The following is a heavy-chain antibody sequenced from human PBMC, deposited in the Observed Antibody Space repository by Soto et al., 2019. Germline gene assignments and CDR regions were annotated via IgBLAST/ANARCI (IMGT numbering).Heavy chain of an antibody. J-gene: IGHJ5*02. CDR1: GGSISSSSYY. Sequence: SETLSLTCTVSGGSISSSSYYWGWIRQPPGKGLEWIGSIYYSGSTYYNPSLKSRVTISADTSKNQFSLKLSSVTAADTAVYYCARDPGSESYYGWFDPWGQGTLVT. CDR3: ARDPGSESYYGWFDP. D-gene: IGHD3-10*01. CDR2: IYYSGST. V-gene: IGHV4-39*07.